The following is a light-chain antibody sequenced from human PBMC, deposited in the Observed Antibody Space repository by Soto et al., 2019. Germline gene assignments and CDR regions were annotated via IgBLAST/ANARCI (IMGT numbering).Light chain of an antibody. V-gene: IGKV1-39*01. CDR2: AAS. CDR1: QNIPGY. J-gene: IGKJ1*01. Sequence: DTQMTQSPSSLSASVGDRVTITCRASQNIPGYLNWFQQKPGKAPKLLIYAASRLQSRVPSRFSGSESGTDFTLTISSLQPEDFATYYCLQTYSAPRTFGQGTKVEIK. CDR3: LQTYSAPRT.